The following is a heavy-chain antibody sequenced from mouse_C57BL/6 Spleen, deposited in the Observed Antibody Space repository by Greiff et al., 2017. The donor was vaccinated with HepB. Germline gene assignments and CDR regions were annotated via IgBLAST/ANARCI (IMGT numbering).Heavy chain of an antibody. CDR3: ARGDYYGSHWYFDV. CDR2: IDPSDSYT. V-gene: IGHV1-59*01. Sequence: QVQLQQPGAELVRPGTSVKLSCKASGYTFTSYWMHWVKQRPGQGLEWIGVIDPSDSYTNYNQKFKGKATLTVDTSSSTAYMQLSSLTSEDSAVYYCARGDYYGSHWYFDVWGTGPRSPSPQ. CDR1: GYTFTSYW. D-gene: IGHD1-1*01. J-gene: IGHJ1*03.